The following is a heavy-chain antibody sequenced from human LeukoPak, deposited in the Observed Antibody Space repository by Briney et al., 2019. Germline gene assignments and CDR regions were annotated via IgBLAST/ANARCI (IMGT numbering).Heavy chain of an antibody. CDR2: ISSSSSTI. Sequence: GGSLRLSCAASGFIFSRYGMYWVRQAPGKGLEWVSYISSSSSTIYYADSVKGRFTISRDNAKNSLYLQMNSLRAEDTAVYYCAREGYDSSGRPLDYWGQGTLVTVSS. J-gene: IGHJ4*02. CDR3: AREGYDSSGRPLDY. V-gene: IGHV3-48*04. CDR1: GFIFSRYG. D-gene: IGHD3-22*01.